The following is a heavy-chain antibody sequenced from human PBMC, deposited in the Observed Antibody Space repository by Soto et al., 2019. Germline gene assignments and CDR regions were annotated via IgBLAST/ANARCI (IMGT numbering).Heavy chain of an antibody. D-gene: IGHD4-17*01. CDR1: GGTFSSYA. CDR3: ARTDYGGPGGRFDP. V-gene: IGHV1-69*12. CDR2: IIPIFGTA. J-gene: IGHJ5*02. Sequence: QVQLVQSGAEVKKPGSSVKVSCKASGGTFSSYAISWVRQAPGQGLEWMGGIIPIFGTANYAQKFQGRVTXXAXEXXSTAYMELRSLRSEDTAVYYCARTDYGGPGGRFDPWGQGTLVTVSS.